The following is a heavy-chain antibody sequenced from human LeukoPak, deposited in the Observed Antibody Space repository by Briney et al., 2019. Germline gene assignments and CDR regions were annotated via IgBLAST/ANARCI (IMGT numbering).Heavy chain of an antibody. CDR1: GFSFSSYS. V-gene: IGHV3-21*01. J-gene: IGHJ4*02. Sequence: PGGSLRLSCAASGFSFSSYSMNWVRQAPGKGLEWVSSISSSSSYIYYADSVKGRFTISRDNAKNSLYLQMNGLRAEDTAVYYCAREAAAGRDDYWGQGTLVTVSS. CDR3: AREAAAGRDDY. CDR2: ISSSSSYI. D-gene: IGHD6-13*01.